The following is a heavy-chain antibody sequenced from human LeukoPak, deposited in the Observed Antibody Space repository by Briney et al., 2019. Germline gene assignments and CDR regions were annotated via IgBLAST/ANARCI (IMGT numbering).Heavy chain of an antibody. CDR3: ARIIAARWLHWFDP. CDR1: GGSISSGGYY. Sequence: PSETLSLTCTVSGGSISSGGYYWSWIRQHPGKGLEWIGYIYYSGSTNYNPSLKSRVTISVDTSKNQFSLKLSSETAADTAVYYCARIIAARWLHWFDPWGQGTLVTVSS. CDR2: IYYSGST. D-gene: IGHD6-6*01. V-gene: IGHV4-61*08. J-gene: IGHJ5*02.